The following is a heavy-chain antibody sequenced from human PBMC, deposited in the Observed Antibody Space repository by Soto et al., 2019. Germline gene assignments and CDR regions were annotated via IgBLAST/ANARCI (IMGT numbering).Heavy chain of an antibody. Sequence: QLQLQESGPGLVKPSETLSLTCTVSGGSISSGRYYWGWIRQPPGKGLEWIGSLYYSGSTYSNPSLKSRVTIFVDTSKNQFSLRLSSVTAADTAVYYCARHSDCSGGSCYSEYFAVGNWFDPWGQGTLVTVSS. D-gene: IGHD2-15*01. V-gene: IGHV4-39*01. J-gene: IGHJ5*02. CDR3: ARHSDCSGGSCYSEYFAVGNWFDP. CDR1: GGSISSGRYY. CDR2: LYYSGST.